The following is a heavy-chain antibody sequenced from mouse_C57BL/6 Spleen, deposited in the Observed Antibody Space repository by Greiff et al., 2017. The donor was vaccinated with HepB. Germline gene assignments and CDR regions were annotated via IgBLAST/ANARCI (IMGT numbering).Heavy chain of an antibody. CDR3: ARDTMVTTTTGFAY. CDR2: IYPSDSET. CDR1: GYTFTSYW. D-gene: IGHD2-2*01. J-gene: IGHJ3*01. Sequence: VQLQQPGAELVRPGSSVKLSCKASGYTFTSYWMDWVKQRPGQGLEWIGNIYPSDSETHYNQKFKDKATLTVDKSSSPAYMQLSSLTSEDSAVYYCARDTMVTTTTGFAYWGQGTLVTVSA. V-gene: IGHV1-61*01.